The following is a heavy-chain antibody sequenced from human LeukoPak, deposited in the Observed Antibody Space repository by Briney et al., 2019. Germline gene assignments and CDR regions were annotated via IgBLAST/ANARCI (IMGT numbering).Heavy chain of an antibody. Sequence: ASVKVSCKASGGTFNNYAISWVRQAPGQGLEWMGGIMPIFGSANYADKFHSRATITADESSRAAYMELTSLTSEDTAVYYCAREDSSGYHDYWGQGTLVTVSS. CDR2: IMPIFGSA. D-gene: IGHD3-22*01. CDR3: AREDSSGYHDY. V-gene: IGHV1-69*13. CDR1: GGTFNNYA. J-gene: IGHJ4*02.